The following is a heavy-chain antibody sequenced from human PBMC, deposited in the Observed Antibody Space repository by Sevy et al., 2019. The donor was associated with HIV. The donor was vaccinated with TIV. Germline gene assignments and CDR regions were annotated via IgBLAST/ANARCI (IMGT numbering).Heavy chain of an antibody. CDR2: IYSGGNT. V-gene: IGHV3-53*01. D-gene: IGHD5-12*01. CDR3: GREILSGYNL. CDR1: GFSVSTNY. J-gene: IGHJ4*02. Sequence: GGSLRLSCAASGFSVSTNYMSWVRQAPGKGLEWVSAIYSGGNTNYEDSAKGRFTSSRDKSKNTVYIQINSVGAEDTAVYDCGREILSGYNLWGQGTRVTVSS.